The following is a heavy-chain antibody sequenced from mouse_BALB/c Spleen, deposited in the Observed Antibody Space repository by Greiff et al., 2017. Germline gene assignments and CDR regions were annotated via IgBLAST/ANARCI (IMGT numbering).Heavy chain of an antibody. CDR1: GYTFTSYW. V-gene: IGHV1-7*01. CDR3: ARSDGYDVGWFAY. Sequence: QVQLQQSGAELAKPGASVKMSCKASGYTFTSYWMHWVKQRPGQGLEWIGYINPSTGYTEYNQKFKDKATLTADKSSSTAYMQLSSLTSEDSAVYYCARSDGYDVGWFAYWGQGTLVTVSA. D-gene: IGHD2-2*01. CDR2: INPSTGYT. J-gene: IGHJ3*01.